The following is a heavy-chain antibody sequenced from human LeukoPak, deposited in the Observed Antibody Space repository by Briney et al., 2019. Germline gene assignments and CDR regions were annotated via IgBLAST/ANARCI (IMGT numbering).Heavy chain of an antibody. CDR3: VRDLRGFCSTGSCYSPDYFDY. V-gene: IGHV3-48*03. CDR2: ISSTITTV. Sequence: PGGSLRLSCAASGFTFNTYEMAWVRQAPGKGLEWVSYISSTITTVYYADSVQGRFTISRDNAKNSVYLQMNSLRVEDTAVYYCVRDLRGFCSTGSCYSPDYFDYWGRGTLVTVSS. D-gene: IGHD2-15*01. CDR1: GFTFNTYE. J-gene: IGHJ4*02.